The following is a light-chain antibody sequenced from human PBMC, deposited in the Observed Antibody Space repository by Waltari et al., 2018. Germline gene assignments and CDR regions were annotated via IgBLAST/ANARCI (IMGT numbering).Light chain of an antibody. Sequence: EIVKTQSPATLSVSRGEGATLSCRASESVSSNLAWYQQKPGQAPRLLIYGAATRATGIPARFSGSRSGTEFTLTISSLQSEDFAVYYCQQYNNWPPWTFGQGTKVEIK. CDR1: ESVSSN. J-gene: IGKJ1*01. CDR3: QQYNNWPPWT. CDR2: GAA. V-gene: IGKV3-15*01.